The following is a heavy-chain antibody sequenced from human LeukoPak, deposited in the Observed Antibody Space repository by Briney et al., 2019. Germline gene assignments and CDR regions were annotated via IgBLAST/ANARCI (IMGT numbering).Heavy chain of an antibody. V-gene: IGHV4-34*01. J-gene: IGHJ5*02. CDR3: ARLNKPGWFDP. CDR1: GGSFSGYY. CDR2: IKHSGSI. Sequence: SETLSLTCAVYGGSFSGYYWTWIRQPPGKGLEWIGEIKHSGSINYNPSLKSRVTISVDTSKNQFSLKLSSVTAADTAVYYCARLNKPGWFDPWGQGTLVTVSS. D-gene: IGHD1-14*01.